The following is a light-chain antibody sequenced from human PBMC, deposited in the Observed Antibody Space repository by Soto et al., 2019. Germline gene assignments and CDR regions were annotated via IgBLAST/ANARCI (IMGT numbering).Light chain of an antibody. CDR1: QSVSSSY. J-gene: IGKJ1*01. Sequence: EIVLTQSPGTLSLSPGERATLSCRASQSVSSSYLAWYQQKPGQAPRLLIYGASSRATGIPDRFSGSGSGTEFTLTISRLEPEDFAVYYCQQYGSSTPWTFGPGNKVEIK. CDR3: QQYGSSTPWT. CDR2: GAS. V-gene: IGKV3-20*01.